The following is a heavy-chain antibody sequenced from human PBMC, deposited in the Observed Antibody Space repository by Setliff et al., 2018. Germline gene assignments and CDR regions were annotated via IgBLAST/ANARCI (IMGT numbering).Heavy chain of an antibody. V-gene: IGHV4-34*01. J-gene: IGHJ5*02. Sequence: PSETLSLTCAVYGGSFSGYYWSWIRQPPGKGLEWIGEINHSGSTNYNAFFASRVTMSIDTSKNQFSLNLNSVTAADTALYYCAKESLAINTRWFDPWGQGILVTVSS. D-gene: IGHD3-3*02. CDR2: INHSGST. CDR1: GGSFSGYY. CDR3: AKESLAINTRWFDP.